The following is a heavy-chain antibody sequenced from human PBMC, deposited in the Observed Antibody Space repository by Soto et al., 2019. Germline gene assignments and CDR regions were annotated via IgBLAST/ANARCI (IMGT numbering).Heavy chain of an antibody. J-gene: IGHJ3*01. CDR1: CDTFASYG. CDR2: IIAYNGNT. CDR3: ARAAEHDAFDL. Sequence: ASVKVSWNASCDTFASYGISWVRQAPGQGLEWMGLIIAYNGNTNYAQKLQGRVTMTTDTSTSTAYMELRSLRSDDTAVYYCARAAEHDAFDLWGQGTMVTVSS. V-gene: IGHV1-18*04.